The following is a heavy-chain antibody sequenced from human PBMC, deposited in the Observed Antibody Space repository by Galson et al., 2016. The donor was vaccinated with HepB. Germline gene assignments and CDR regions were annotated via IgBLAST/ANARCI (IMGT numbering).Heavy chain of an antibody. D-gene: IGHD1-26*01. CDR1: GFSLSTSGVG. CDR2: IYWNDHK. V-gene: IGHV2-5*01. CDR3: ALTGSYQASDGFDI. Sequence: PALVKPTQTLTLTCAFSGFSLSTSGVGVGWIRQPPGKALEWLALIYWNDHKRYSPSLQIRLTITKETSKKQVVLTMTNMDPVDTATYFCALTGSYQASDGFDIWGQGTMVTVSS. J-gene: IGHJ3*02.